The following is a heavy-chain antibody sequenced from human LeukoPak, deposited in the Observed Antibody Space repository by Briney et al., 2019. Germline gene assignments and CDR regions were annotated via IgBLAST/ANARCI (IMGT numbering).Heavy chain of an antibody. J-gene: IGHJ3*02. CDR3: AKGFGITMVRGVIAAFDI. Sequence: GGSLRLSCAASGFTLSSYAMSWVRQAPGKGLEWVSAISGSGGSTYYADSVKGRFTISRDNSKNTLYLQMNSLRAEDTAVYYCAKGFGITMVRGVIAAFDIWGQGTMVTVSS. CDR1: GFTLSSYA. CDR2: ISGSGGST. V-gene: IGHV3-23*01. D-gene: IGHD3-10*01.